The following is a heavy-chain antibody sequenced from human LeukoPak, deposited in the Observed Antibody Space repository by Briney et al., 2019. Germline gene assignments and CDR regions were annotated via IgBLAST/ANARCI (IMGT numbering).Heavy chain of an antibody. CDR3: AKIAVAGRGY. CDR1: GFISRDYP. V-gene: IGHV3-23*01. J-gene: IGHJ4*02. D-gene: IGHD6-19*01. CDR2: ISAGGGGI. Sequence: PGGSLRLSCAASGFISRDYPMSWVRQTPGKGLEWVSSISAGGGGIYYADSVKGRFTISRDNSKNTLYLQMNSLRAEDTAVYYCAKIAVAGRGYWGQGTLVTVSS.